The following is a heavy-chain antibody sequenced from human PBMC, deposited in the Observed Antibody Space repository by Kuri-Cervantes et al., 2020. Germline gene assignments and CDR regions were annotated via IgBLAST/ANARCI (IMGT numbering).Heavy chain of an antibody. CDR1: GFTFSDYY. CDR3: ARDLWGIAVTGYHSALGPDDAFDI. CDR2: IKQDGSEK. Sequence: GGSLRLSCAASGFTFSDYYMSWIRQAPGKGLEWVANIKQDGSEKYYVDSVKGRFTISRDNAKNSLYLQMNSLRAEDTAVYHCARDLWGIAVTGYHSALGPDDAFDIWGQGTVVTVSS. J-gene: IGHJ3*02. V-gene: IGHV3-7*01. D-gene: IGHD6-19*01.